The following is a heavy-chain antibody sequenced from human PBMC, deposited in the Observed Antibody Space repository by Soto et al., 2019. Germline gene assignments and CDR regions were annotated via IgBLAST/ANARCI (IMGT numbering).Heavy chain of an antibody. D-gene: IGHD3-10*01. CDR3: ARPEYYYGSGSYSLDY. CDR1: GGTFSSYA. CDR2: IIPIFGTA. V-gene: IGHV1-69*13. Sequence: ASVKVSCKASGGTFSSYAISWVRQAPGQGLEWMGGIIPIFGTANYAQKFQGRVTITADESTSTAYMELSSLRSEDTAVYYCARPEYYYGSGSYSLDYWGQGTLVTVSS. J-gene: IGHJ4*02.